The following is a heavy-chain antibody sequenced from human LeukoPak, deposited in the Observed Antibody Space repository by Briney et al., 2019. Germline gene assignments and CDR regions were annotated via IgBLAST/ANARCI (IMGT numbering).Heavy chain of an antibody. CDR2: INPNSGGT. CDR1: GYTFTGYY. D-gene: IGHD6-13*01. V-gene: IGHV1-2*02. J-gene: IGHJ4*02. CDR3: ARVYAAAAGSFDY. Sequence: ASVKVSCKASGYTFTGYYMHWMRQAPGQGLEWMGWINPNSGGTNYAQKFQGRVTMTRDTSISTAYMELSRLRSDDTAVYYCARVYAAAAGSFDYWGQGTLVTVSS.